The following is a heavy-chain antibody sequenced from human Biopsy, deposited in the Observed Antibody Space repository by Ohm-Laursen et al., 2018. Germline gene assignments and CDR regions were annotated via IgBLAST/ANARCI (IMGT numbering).Heavy chain of an antibody. CDR1: SYTFTDYN. CDR3: ARDPLNGHKHFDY. CDR2: INCKTGAT. V-gene: IGHV1-2*02. Sequence: ASVKVSCKTSSYTFTDYNIHWMRQAPGQGLEWLGYINCKTGATNYAQKFQGMVTMTRDTSISTAYLALGSLRSADTAIYYCARDPLNGHKHFDYWGQGSLVTVSS. J-gene: IGHJ4*02. D-gene: IGHD2-8*01.